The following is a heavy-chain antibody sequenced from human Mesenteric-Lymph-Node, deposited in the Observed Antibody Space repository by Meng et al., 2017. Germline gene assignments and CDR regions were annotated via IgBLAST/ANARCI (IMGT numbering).Heavy chain of an antibody. J-gene: IGHJ4*02. CDR2: IYYSGST. V-gene: IGHV4-30-4*01. Sequence: QAQLQVPRPGLVKPSQTLSRTCTFAGGAISSGDYYWIWIRQPPGKVLEWIGYIYYSGSTYYNPSLKSRVTISVDTSKNQFSLKLSSVTAADAAVYYCGRDQGRELINHWGQGALVTVSS. CDR3: GRDQGRELINH. D-gene: IGHD1-7*01. CDR1: GGAISSGDYY.